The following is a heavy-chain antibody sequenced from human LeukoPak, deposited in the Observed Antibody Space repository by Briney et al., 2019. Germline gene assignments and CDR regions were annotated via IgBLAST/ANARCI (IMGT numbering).Heavy chain of an antibody. CDR1: GGSFTFTSHA. D-gene: IGHD3-22*01. Sequence: SVKVSCKASGGSFTFTSHAISWVRQAPGQGLQWLGGIIPIYGSATYAQKFHGRVTITSDESTRTVYMELSSLRPEDSAMHYCAGFFYDNSGAAFDIWGQGTMVTVSS. V-gene: IGHV1-69*13. CDR2: IIPIYGSA. CDR3: AGFFYDNSGAAFDI. J-gene: IGHJ3*02.